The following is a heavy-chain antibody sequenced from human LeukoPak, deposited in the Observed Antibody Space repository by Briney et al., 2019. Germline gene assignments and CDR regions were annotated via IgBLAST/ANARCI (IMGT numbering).Heavy chain of an antibody. Sequence: SETLSLTCTVSGGSISSGGYYWSWIRQHPGKGLEWIGYIYYSGSTYYNPSLKSRVTISVDTSKNQFSLKLSSVTAADTAVYYCARDHEYSYGYNYWGQGTLVTVSS. CDR2: IYYSGST. CDR1: GGSISSGGYY. D-gene: IGHD5-18*01. J-gene: IGHJ4*02. CDR3: ARDHEYSYGYNY. V-gene: IGHV4-31*03.